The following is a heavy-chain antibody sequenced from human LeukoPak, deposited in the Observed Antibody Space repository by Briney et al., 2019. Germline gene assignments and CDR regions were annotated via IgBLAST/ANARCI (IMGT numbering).Heavy chain of an antibody. V-gene: IGHV3-53*01. Sequence: GGSLRLSCAASGFTVSSNYMSWVRQAPGKGLEWVSVIYSGGSTYYADSVKGRFTISRDNSKNTLYLQMNSLRAEDTAVYYCARGEVSHFYYYYGMDVWGQGTTVTVSS. CDR1: GFTVSSNY. D-gene: IGHD2-8*01. J-gene: IGHJ6*02. CDR2: IYSGGST. CDR3: ARGEVSHFYYYYGMDV.